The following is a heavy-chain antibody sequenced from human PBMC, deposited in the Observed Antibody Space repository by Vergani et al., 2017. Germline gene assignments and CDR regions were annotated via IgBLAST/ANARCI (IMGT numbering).Heavy chain of an antibody. D-gene: IGHD1-26*01. J-gene: IGHJ6*03. V-gene: IGHV1-18*01. CDR3: ASSEVGGSYPHHYYYMDV. Sequence: QVQLVQSGAEVKKPGASVKVSCKASGYTFTSYGISWVRQAPGQGLEWMGWISAYNGNTNYAQKLQGRVTMTTDTSTSTAYMELRSLRSDDTAVYYCASSEVGGSYPHHYYYMDVWGKGTTVTVSS. CDR1: GYTFTSYG. CDR2: ISAYNGNT.